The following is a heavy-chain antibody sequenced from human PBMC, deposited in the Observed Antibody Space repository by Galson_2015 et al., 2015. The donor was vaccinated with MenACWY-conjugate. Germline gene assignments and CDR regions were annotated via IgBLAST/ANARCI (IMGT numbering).Heavy chain of an antibody. V-gene: IGHV3-74*01. D-gene: IGHD1-1*01. CDR3: ARDNNWSLDS. CDR2: IKADGSFS. CDR1: GFTFTNYW. J-gene: IGHJ4*02. Sequence: LRLSCAASGFTFTNYWLHWVRQPPGKGLEWISYIKADGSFSNYADSVKGRFTISTDNAKNMVYLQMDGLGDEDTAVYFCARDNNWSLDSWGQGTLVTVSS.